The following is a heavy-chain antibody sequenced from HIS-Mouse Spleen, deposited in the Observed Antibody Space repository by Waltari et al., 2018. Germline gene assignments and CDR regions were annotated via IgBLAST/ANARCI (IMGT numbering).Heavy chain of an antibody. J-gene: IGHJ2*01. V-gene: IGHV4-39*07. CDR1: GCSIRSSSYY. CDR2: IYYSGST. CDR3: AREIPYSSSWYDWYFDL. Sequence: QLQLQESGPGLVKPSETLSLTCPVSGCSIRSSSYYWGWVRQPPGKGLEWIGSIYYSGSTYYNPSLKSRVTISVDTSKNQFSLKLSSVTAADTAVYYCAREIPYSSSWYDWYFDLWGRGTLVTVSS. D-gene: IGHD6-13*01.